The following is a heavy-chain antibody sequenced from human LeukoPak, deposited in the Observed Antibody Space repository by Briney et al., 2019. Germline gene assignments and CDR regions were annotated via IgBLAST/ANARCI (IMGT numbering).Heavy chain of an antibody. CDR1: GFTFNSYA. J-gene: IGHJ4*02. Sequence: GGSLRLSCAASGFTFNSYAMSWVRQASGKGLEWVSTVTGSGSATYYADSVKGRFTISRDNAKNSLYLQMNSLRAEDTAVYYCARGGLVGATGYWGQGTLVTVSS. D-gene: IGHD1-26*01. V-gene: IGHV3-23*01. CDR2: VTGSGSAT. CDR3: ARGGLVGATGY.